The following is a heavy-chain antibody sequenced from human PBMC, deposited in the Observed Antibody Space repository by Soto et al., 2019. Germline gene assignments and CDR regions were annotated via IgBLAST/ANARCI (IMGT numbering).Heavy chain of an antibody. J-gene: IGHJ4*02. CDR3: ARDDSGFSGSHYIDYFNY. CDR2: IIPILGTT. V-gene: IGHV1-69*10. D-gene: IGHD1-26*01. CDR1: GGTFRSYA. Sequence: ASVKVSCKASGGTFRSYAVSWVRQAPGQGLEWMGGIIPILGTTNYAQNFQGRVTITADKSTSTAYMELSSLRSEDTAVYYCARDDSGFSGSHYIDYFNYWGQGALVTVSS.